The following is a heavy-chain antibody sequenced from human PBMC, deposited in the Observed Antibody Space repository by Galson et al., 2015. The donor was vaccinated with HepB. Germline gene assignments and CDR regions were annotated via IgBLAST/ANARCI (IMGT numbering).Heavy chain of an antibody. CDR1: GGSISSGGYY. CDR2: IYYSGST. D-gene: IGHD3-16*01. V-gene: IGHV4-31*03. Sequence: TLSLTCTVSGGSISSGGYYWSWIRQHPGKGLEWIGYIYYSGSTYYNPSLKSRVTISVDTSKNQFSLKLSSVTAADTAVYYCAREWRGVPTNWFDPWGQGTLVTVSS. CDR3: AREWRGVPTNWFDP. J-gene: IGHJ5*02.